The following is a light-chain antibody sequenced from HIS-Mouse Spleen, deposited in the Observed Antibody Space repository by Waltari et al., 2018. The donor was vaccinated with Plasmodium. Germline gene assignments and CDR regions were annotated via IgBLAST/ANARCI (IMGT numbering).Light chain of an antibody. Sequence: SYELTQPSSVSVSPGQTARTTCSGDVLANKYARWFQQKPGQAPVLVFYKDSERPSGIPGRVSGSSSGTTVTLTSSGAEVEDEADYYCCAAADNNLVFGGGTKLTVL. V-gene: IGLV3-27*01. CDR3: CAAADNNLV. J-gene: IGLJ3*02. CDR1: VLANKY. CDR2: KDS.